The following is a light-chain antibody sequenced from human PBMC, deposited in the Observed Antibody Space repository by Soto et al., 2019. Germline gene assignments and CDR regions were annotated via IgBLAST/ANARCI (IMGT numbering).Light chain of an antibody. CDR2: SAS. J-gene: IGKJ5*01. Sequence: EILMTQSPATLSVSPGEGATLSCRASQSVSSSLAWYQQKPGQAPRLLIYSASTRATGIPARFSGSGSGTEFTLTISSLQSEDFAVYYCQQYHNWPPITFGQGTRLEIK. V-gene: IGKV3-15*01. CDR1: QSVSSS. CDR3: QQYHNWPPIT.